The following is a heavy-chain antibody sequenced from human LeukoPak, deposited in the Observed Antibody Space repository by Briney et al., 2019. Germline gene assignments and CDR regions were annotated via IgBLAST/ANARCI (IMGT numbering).Heavy chain of an antibody. CDR2: INPNSGGT. D-gene: IGHD2-2*01. J-gene: IGHJ6*02. CDR1: RYIFTGYL. V-gene: IGHV1-2*02. Sequence: SSVPVSFQSSRYIFTGYLLHWLRQAPCRELAWTGCINPNSGGTNYPHRLQDRVTMTRYTSISTAYMELSRLRSDDTAVYYCARARSVVVPAAITLRYGMDVWGQGTTVTVSS. CDR3: ARARSVVVPAAITLRYGMDV.